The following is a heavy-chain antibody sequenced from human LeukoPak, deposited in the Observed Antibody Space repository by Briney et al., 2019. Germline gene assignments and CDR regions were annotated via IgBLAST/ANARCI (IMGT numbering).Heavy chain of an antibody. CDR3: ATANRYSSSWYDY. J-gene: IGHJ4*02. CDR1: GYTLTELS. Sequence: ASVKVSCKVSGYTLTELSMHWVRQAPGKGLEWMGGFDPEDGETIYAQKFQGRVTMTEHTSTDTAYMELSSLRSEDTAVYYCATANRYSSSWYDYWGQGTLVTVSS. CDR2: FDPEDGET. D-gene: IGHD6-13*01. V-gene: IGHV1-24*01.